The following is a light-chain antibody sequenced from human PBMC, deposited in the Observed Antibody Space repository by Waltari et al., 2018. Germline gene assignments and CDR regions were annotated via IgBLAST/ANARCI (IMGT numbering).Light chain of an antibody. Sequence: DIVMTQSPDSLTVSPGERATINFRSSQSVSDHVNNKNYLALYRQKPGQPPKLLISWASTREFGVPDRFSGTGSGTEFTLTISSLQAEDVAVYYCQQYYNTPPTFGRGTKVEIK. CDR2: WAS. J-gene: IGKJ1*01. V-gene: IGKV4-1*01. CDR3: QQYYNTPPT. CDR1: QSVSDHVNNKNY.